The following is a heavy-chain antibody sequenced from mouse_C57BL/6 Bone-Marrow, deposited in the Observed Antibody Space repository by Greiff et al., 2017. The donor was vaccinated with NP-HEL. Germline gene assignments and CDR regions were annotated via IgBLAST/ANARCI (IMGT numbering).Heavy chain of an antibody. Sequence: EVQLQQSGPELVKPGDSVKISCKASGYSFTGYFMNWVMQSHGKSLEWIGRINPYNGDTFYNQKFKGKATLTVDKSSSTAHMELRSLTSEDSAVYYCARYDYDGFADWGQGTLVTVSA. CDR3: ARYDYDGFAD. CDR1: GYSFTGYF. V-gene: IGHV1-20*01. J-gene: IGHJ3*01. CDR2: INPYNGDT. D-gene: IGHD2-4*01.